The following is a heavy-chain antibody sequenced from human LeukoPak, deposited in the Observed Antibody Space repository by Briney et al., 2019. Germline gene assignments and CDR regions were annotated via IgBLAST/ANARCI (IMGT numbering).Heavy chain of an antibody. CDR3: VKDQYSSSWYRLVPLDY. CDR1: GFTFSSYS. V-gene: IGHV3-48*02. J-gene: IGHJ4*02. Sequence: GGSLRLSCAASGFTFSSYSMNWVRQAPGHGLEWMSYISSNSSTTHYAHSVKGRFTISTDTAKNSLYLQMNSLRDEDTAVYYCVKDQYSSSWYRLVPLDYWGQGTLVTVSS. D-gene: IGHD6-13*01. CDR2: ISSNSSTT.